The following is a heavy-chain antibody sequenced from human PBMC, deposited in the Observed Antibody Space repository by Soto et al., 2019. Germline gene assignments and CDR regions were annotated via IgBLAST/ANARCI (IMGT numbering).Heavy chain of an antibody. CDR3: ARLYTGYEKTGDDFDI. CDR1: GYTFTGYY. V-gene: IGHV1-2*04. Sequence: ASVKVSCKASGYTFTGYYMHWVRQAPGQGLEWMGWINPNSGGTNYAQKFQGWVTMTRDTSISTAYMELSRLRSDDTAVYYCARLYTGYEKTGDDFDIWGQGTMVTVSS. CDR2: INPNSGGT. D-gene: IGHD5-12*01. J-gene: IGHJ3*02.